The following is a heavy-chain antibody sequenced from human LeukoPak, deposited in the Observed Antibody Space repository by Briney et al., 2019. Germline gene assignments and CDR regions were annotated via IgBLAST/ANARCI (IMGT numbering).Heavy chain of an antibody. Sequence: GGSLRLSCTASGFSFSDAWMNWVRQAPGKGLEWVGHIRSKADGGTPDYIAPVKGRFTISRDNAKNSLYLQMNSLRAEDTAVYYCARDGYNYRYWGQGTLVTVSS. CDR1: GFSFSDAW. D-gene: IGHD5-24*01. CDR3: ARDGYNYRY. J-gene: IGHJ4*02. V-gene: IGHV3-15*07. CDR2: IRSKADGGTP.